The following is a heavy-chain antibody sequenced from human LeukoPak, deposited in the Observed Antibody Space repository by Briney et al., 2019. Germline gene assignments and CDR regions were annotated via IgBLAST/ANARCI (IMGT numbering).Heavy chain of an antibody. CDR3: AKRPDCSTTNCFRFDY. Sequence: SGGSLRLSCAASGFTFSTYAMSWVRQAPGQGLEWVSSISGDGGSRYYVESVKGRFTISRDNSKDTLKLQMNSLRVEDTAVYYCAKRPDCSTTNCFRFDYWGQGTLVTVSS. CDR1: GFTFSTYA. CDR2: ISGDGGSR. V-gene: IGHV3-23*01. J-gene: IGHJ4*02. D-gene: IGHD2-2*01.